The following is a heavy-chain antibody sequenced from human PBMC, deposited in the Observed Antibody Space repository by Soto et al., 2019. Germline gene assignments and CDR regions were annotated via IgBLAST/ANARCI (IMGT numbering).Heavy chain of an antibody. CDR2: IKHDGSEI. CDR3: VRVGWGYSYGNGMDG. Sequence: QVQLVESGGGVVQPGGSLRLSCLASGFGFSGYSMHWVRQAPGKGLDWVAAIKHDGSEIYYADSVKGRFTISKDDSKNTLHLQMNALRVDDTALYYCVRVGWGYSYGNGMDGWGQGTTVTVFS. V-gene: IGHV3-30-3*01. J-gene: IGHJ6*02. CDR1: GFGFSGYS. D-gene: IGHD5-18*01.